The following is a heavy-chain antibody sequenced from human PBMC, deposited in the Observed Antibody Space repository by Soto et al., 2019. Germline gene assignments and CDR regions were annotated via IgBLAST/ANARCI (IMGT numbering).Heavy chain of an antibody. CDR1: GFSFSSYS. CDR2: ISSSSNQV. CDR3: ARDPPRYTGVFDM. Sequence: EVQLVESGGGLVKPGGSLGVSCAASGFSFSSYSINWVRQAPGQGLEWVPSISSSSNQVYYADPGKGRFTISRDNAKSSLFLQMNRLRTEDTAAYYCARDPPRYTGVFDMCGQGTMVTVSS. D-gene: IGHD5-18*01. J-gene: IGHJ3*02. V-gene: IGHV3-21*01.